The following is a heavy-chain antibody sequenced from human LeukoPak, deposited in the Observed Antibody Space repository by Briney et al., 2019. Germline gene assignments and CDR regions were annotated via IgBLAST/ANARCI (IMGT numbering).Heavy chain of an antibody. D-gene: IGHD4-17*01. CDR1: GYTFTGYY. Sequence: ASVKVSCKASGYTFTGYYMHWVRQAPGQGLEWMGRINPNSGGTNYAQKFQGRVTMTRDTSISTAYMELSRLRSEDTAVYYCARGDVSYGDSGSDYCGQGTLVTVSS. J-gene: IGHJ4*02. V-gene: IGHV1-2*06. CDR3: ARGDVSYGDSGSDY. CDR2: INPNSGGT.